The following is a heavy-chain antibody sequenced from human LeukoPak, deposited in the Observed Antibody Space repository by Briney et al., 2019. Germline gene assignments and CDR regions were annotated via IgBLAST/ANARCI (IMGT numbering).Heavy chain of an antibody. Sequence: GGSLRLSCAASGFTFSSYWMHWVRQAPGKGLVWVSRINSDGSSTSYPDSVKGRFTISRDNAKNTLYLQMNSLRAEDTAVYYCARARRPTGGDYFYWGQGTLVTVSS. CDR1: GFTFSSYW. CDR2: INSDGSST. J-gene: IGHJ4*02. V-gene: IGHV3-74*01. CDR3: ARARRPTGGDYFY. D-gene: IGHD4-17*01.